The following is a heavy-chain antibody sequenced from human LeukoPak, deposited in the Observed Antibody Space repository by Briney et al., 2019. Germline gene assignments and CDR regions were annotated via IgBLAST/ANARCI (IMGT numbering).Heavy chain of an antibody. V-gene: IGHV4-39*07. D-gene: IGHD3-22*01. CDR1: GGSISSSSYY. J-gene: IGHJ4*02. CDR3: ARDKGNNHYYHSNRYFDY. CDR2: IYYSGST. Sequence: SETLSLTCTVSGGSISSSSYYWGWIRQPPGKGLEWIGSIYYSGSTYYNPSLKSRVTISVDTPKNQFSLKLSSVTAADTAVYYCARDKGNNHYYHSNRYFDYWGQGTLVTVSS.